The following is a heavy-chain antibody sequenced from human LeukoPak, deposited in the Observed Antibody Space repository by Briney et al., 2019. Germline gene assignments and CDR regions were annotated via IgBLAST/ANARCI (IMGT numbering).Heavy chain of an antibody. Sequence: SGGSLRLSCAASGFTFSSYAMSWVRQAPGKGLEWVSAISGSGGSTYYADSVKGRFTISRDNSKNTLYLQMNSLRAEDTAAYYCAKALGYCTNGVCYAGDYWGQGTLVTVSS. CDR2: ISGSGGST. D-gene: IGHD2-8*01. V-gene: IGHV3-23*01. CDR3: AKALGYCTNGVCYAGDY. CDR1: GFTFSSYA. J-gene: IGHJ4*02.